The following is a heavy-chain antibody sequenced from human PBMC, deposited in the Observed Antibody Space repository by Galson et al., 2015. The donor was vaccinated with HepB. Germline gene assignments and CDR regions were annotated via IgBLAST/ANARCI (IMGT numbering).Heavy chain of an antibody. J-gene: IGHJ4*02. CDR2: ISYDGTNK. V-gene: IGHV3-30*04. CDR1: GFIFSSYA. Sequence: SLRLSCAAPGFIFSSYALHWVRQAPGKGLEWVAYISYDGTNKHYADSVKGRFTISRDKSKNTLYLHMNSQREEDTAVYYCPREGEYFFDYWGQGTLVTGSS. CDR3: PREGEYFFDY.